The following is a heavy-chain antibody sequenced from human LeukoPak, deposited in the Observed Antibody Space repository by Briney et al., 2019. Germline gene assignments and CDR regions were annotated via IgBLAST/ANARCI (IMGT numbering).Heavy chain of an antibody. CDR3: ARRELYCSSTSCYSVGWFDP. J-gene: IGHJ5*02. Sequence: GESLKISCKGSGYSFTSYWIGWVRQMPGEGLEWMGIIYPGDSDTRYSPSFQGQVTISADKSISTAYLQWSSLKASDTAMYYCARRELYCSSTSCYSVGWFDPWGQGTLVTVSS. CDR2: IYPGDSDT. CDR1: GYSFTSYW. D-gene: IGHD2-2*02. V-gene: IGHV5-51*01.